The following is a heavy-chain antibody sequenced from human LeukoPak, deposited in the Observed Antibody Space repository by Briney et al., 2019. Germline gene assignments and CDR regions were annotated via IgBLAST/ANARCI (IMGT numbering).Heavy chain of an antibody. Sequence: ASVKVSCKASGYTFTSYGISWVRQAPGQGLEWMGWISAYNGNTNYAQKLQGRVTMTTDTSTSTAYMELRSLRSDDTAVYNCAREVEMATITGVYYYYYMDVWGKGTTVTVSS. CDR3: AREVEMATITGVYYYYYMDV. CDR1: GYTFTSYG. V-gene: IGHV1-18*01. J-gene: IGHJ6*03. CDR2: ISAYNGNT. D-gene: IGHD5-24*01.